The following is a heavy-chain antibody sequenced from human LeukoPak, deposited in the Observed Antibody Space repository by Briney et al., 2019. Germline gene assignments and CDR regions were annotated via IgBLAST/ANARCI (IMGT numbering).Heavy chain of an antibody. J-gene: IGHJ4*02. CDR1: GFTFSSYS. Sequence: GGSLSLSCAVSGFTFSSYSMNCAPRAPQGGVEWGSSISSRGYSTYSADSVTGRCTITRDNDKISLYLQMNSLRGDDTAVYYGVSCHHDDYNSLHYFDYWGQGTLVTVS. V-gene: IGHV3-21*01. CDR2: ISSRGYST. CDR3: VSCHHDDYNSLHYFDY. D-gene: IGHD5-24*01.